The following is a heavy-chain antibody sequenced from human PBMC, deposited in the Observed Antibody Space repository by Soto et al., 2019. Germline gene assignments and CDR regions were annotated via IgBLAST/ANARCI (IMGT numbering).Heavy chain of an antibody. J-gene: IGHJ6*02. D-gene: IGHD6-13*01. CDR2: VYPGDSDT. CDR1: GYSFTSYW. Sequence: GESLKISCKGSGYSFTSYWIGWVRQMPGKGLEWMGIVYPGDSDTRYSPSFQGQVTISADKSISTAYLQWNSLKASDTAMYYCARPRSSSRNYYGMDVWGQGTTVTVSS. CDR3: ARPRSSSRNYYGMDV. V-gene: IGHV5-51*01.